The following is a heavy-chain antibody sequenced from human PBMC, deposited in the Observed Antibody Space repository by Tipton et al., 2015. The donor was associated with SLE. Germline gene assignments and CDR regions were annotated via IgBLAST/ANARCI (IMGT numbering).Heavy chain of an antibody. D-gene: IGHD6-19*01. CDR2: ISGSGGST. V-gene: IGHV3-23*01. Sequence: SLRLSCAASGFTFSSYSMNWVRQAPGKGLEWVSAISGSGGSTYYADSVKGRFTISRDNSKNTLYLQMNSLRAEDTALYYCAKGAGGFDYYYGMDVWGQGTTVTVSS. CDR1: GFTFSSYS. CDR3: AKGAGGFDYYYGMDV. J-gene: IGHJ6*02.